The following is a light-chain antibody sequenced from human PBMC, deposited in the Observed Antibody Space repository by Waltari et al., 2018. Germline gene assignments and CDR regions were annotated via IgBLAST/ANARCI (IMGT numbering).Light chain of an antibody. J-gene: IGLJ2*01. CDR3: SSQSTKNGVI. Sequence: QSALTQPASVSGSPGQSITISCTGSSSDAGGDDSVSWYEDDPCQAPKVIIYDVNKPPSGVSDRCSGSKCGNTASLTISGLQAEDEATFYCSSQSTKNGVIFGGATKVTVL. CDR1: SSDAGGDDS. V-gene: IGLV2-14*03. CDR2: DVN.